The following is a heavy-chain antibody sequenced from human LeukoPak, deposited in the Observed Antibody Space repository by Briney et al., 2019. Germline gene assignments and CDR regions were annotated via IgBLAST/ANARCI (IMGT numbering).Heavy chain of an antibody. CDR1: GFAFGSEA. CDR2: ISPGGGTT. V-gene: IGHV3-23*01. Sequence: PGGSLRLSCAVSGFAFGSEAMSWVRQSPARGLEWVASISPGGGTTYYADYVKGRFTISRDNSKNSLFVQMNSLRAEDTAVYYCAKDPRSYYYYYYMDVWGKGTTVTVSS. J-gene: IGHJ6*03. CDR3: AKDPRSYYYYYYMDV.